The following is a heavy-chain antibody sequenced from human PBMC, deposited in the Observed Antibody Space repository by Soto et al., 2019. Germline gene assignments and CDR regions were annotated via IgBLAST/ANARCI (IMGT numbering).Heavy chain of an antibody. CDR1: GGSFSGYY. V-gene: IGHV4-34*01. D-gene: IGHD3-16*02. J-gene: IGHJ4*02. CDR2: INHSGST. Sequence: QVQLQQWGAGLLKPSETLSLTCAVYGGSFSGYYWSWIRQPPGKGLAWIGAINHSGSTNYNPSHKRRATISVDPSKNQLSLKLSSVPAADTAVYYCARVGYDYIWGSYRGQDWGQGTLVTVSS. CDR3: ARVGYDYIWGSYRGQD.